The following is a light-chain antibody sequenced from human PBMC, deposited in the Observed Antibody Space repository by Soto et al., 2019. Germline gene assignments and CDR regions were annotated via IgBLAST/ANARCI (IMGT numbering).Light chain of an antibody. J-gene: IGKJ1*01. CDR1: QSVSSSY. Sequence: EIVMTHSPATLSVSPGDRATLSCRASQSVSSSYLAWYQQKPGQAPRLLIYGASSRATGIPDRFSGSGSGTDFTLTISRLEPEDYAVYYCQQYGHSLWTFGQGTKVDIK. CDR3: QQYGHSLWT. V-gene: IGKV3-20*01. CDR2: GAS.